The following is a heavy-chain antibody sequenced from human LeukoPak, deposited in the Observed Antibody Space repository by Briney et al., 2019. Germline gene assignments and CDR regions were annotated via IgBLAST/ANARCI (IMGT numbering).Heavy chain of an antibody. Sequence: QAGGSLRLSCAASGFTFSSYWMHWVRQAPGKGLVWVSRINSDGSSTSYADSVKGRFTISRDNAKNTLYLQMNSLRAEDTAAYYCARFRGYSYGSFDYWGQGTLVTVSS. CDR1: GFTFSSYW. CDR3: ARFRGYSYGSFDY. CDR2: INSDGSST. J-gene: IGHJ4*02. D-gene: IGHD5-18*01. V-gene: IGHV3-74*01.